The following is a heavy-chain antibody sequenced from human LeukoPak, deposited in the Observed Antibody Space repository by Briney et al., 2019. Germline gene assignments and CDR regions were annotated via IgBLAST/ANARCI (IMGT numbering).Heavy chain of an antibody. CDR3: ASPYSSSYRGLR. V-gene: IGHV3-30*04. Sequence: GGSLRLSCAASGFTFSSYATHWVRQAPGKGLEWVAVISYDGSNQYYADSVKGLFTISRDNSKNTLYLQMNSLRAEDTAVYYCASPYSSSYRGLRWGQGTLVTVSS. J-gene: IGHJ4*02. CDR1: GFTFSSYA. D-gene: IGHD6-6*01. CDR2: ISYDGSNQ.